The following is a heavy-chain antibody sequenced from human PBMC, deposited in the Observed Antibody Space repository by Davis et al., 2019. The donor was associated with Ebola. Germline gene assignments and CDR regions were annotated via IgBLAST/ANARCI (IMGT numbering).Heavy chain of an antibody. CDR1: GGSISSYY. CDR2: IYYSGST. V-gene: IGHV4-59*08. J-gene: IGHJ3*02. CDR3: ARHLRFLEWLSQDAFDI. D-gene: IGHD3-3*01. Sequence: MPSETLSLTCTVSGGSISSYYWSWIRQPPGKGLEWIGCIYYSGSTNYNPSLKSRVTISVDTSKNQFSLKLSSVTAADTAVYYCARHLRFLEWLSQDAFDIWGQGTMVTVSS.